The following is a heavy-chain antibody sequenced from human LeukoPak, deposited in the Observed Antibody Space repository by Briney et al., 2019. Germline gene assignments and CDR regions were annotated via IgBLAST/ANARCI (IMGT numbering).Heavy chain of an antibody. V-gene: IGHV3-33*01. Sequence: PGGSLRLSCAASGFTFSSYGMHWVRQAPGKGLEWVAVIWYDGSNKYYADSVKGRFTISRDNSKNTLYLQMNSLRAEDTAVYYCARVGPGYSSSWYSDYWGQGTLVTVSS. CDR2: IWYDGSNK. CDR1: GFTFSSYG. J-gene: IGHJ4*02. CDR3: ARVGPGYSSSWYSDY. D-gene: IGHD6-13*01.